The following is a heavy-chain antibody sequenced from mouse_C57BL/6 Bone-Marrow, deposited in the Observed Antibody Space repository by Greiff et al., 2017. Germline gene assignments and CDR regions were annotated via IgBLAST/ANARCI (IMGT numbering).Heavy chain of an antibody. D-gene: IGHD1-1*01. Sequence: VQLQQSGAELVRPGASVKLSCTASDFNIKDDYMHWVKQRPEQGLEWIGWIDPENGDTEYASKFQGKATITADTSSNTAYLQLSSLTSEDTAVYYCTTITTVVATDYWGQGTTLTVSS. V-gene: IGHV14-4*01. J-gene: IGHJ2*01. CDR1: DFNIKDDY. CDR3: TTITTVVATDY. CDR2: IDPENGDT.